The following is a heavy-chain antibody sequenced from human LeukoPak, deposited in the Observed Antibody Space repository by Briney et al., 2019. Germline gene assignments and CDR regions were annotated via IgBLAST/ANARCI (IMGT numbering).Heavy chain of an antibody. Sequence: PGGSLRLSCAASGFTFSSYSLNWVRQAPGKGLEWVSSISSSSSYIYYADSVKGRFTISRDNAKNSLYLQMNSLRAEDTAVYYCAKALKVVAGSGPVDYYYYMDVWGKGTTVTISS. CDR2: ISSSSSYI. CDR3: AKALKVVAGSGPVDYYYYMDV. J-gene: IGHJ6*03. D-gene: IGHD6-19*01. V-gene: IGHV3-21*04. CDR1: GFTFSSYS.